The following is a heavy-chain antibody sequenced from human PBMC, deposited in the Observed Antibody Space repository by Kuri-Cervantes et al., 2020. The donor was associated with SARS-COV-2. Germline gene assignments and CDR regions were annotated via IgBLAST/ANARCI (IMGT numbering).Heavy chain of an antibody. CDR3: ARGRPNFDY. J-gene: IGHJ4*02. CDR1: GGSFSDYY. CDR2: INHSGNT. V-gene: IGHV4-34*01. D-gene: IGHD1-1*01. Sequence: SETLSLTCAVYGGSFSDYYWSWVRQPPGKGLEWIGEINHSGNTNYDPSLKSRVTISIDTSKNQFSLKLSSVTAPDTAVYYCARGRPNFDYWGQGTLVTVSS.